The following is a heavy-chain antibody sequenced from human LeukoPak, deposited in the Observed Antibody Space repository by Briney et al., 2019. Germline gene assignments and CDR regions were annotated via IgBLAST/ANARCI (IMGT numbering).Heavy chain of an antibody. CDR3: ARQNGYYLNWFDP. V-gene: IGHV5-51*01. CDR1: GYSFTTYW. Sequence: GESLKISCQASGYSFTTYWIAWVRQLPGKGLEWMGRVYPGDSDITYSPSFQGQVTISADKSISTAYLQWSSLKASDTAMYYCARQNGYYLNWFDPWGQGTLVIVSS. D-gene: IGHD3-22*01. CDR2: VYPGDSDI. J-gene: IGHJ5*02.